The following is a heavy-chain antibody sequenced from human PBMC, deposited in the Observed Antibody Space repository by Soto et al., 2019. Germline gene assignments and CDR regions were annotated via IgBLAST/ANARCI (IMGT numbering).Heavy chain of an antibody. CDR1: GYTLTELS. D-gene: IGHD5-12*01. CDR2: FDPEDGET. CDR3: ARPGYSGYDGLGDYGMDV. Sequence: ASVKVSCKVSGYTLTELSMHWVRQAPGKGLEWMGGFDPEDGETIYAQKFQGRVTMTEDTSTDTAYMELSSLRSEDTAVYYCARPGYSGYDGLGDYGMDVWGQGTTVTVS. V-gene: IGHV1-24*01. J-gene: IGHJ6*02.